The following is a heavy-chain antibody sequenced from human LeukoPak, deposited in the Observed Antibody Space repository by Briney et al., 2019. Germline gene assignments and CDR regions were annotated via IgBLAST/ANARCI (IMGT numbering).Heavy chain of an antibody. J-gene: IGHJ4*02. D-gene: IGHD3-10*01. V-gene: IGHV5-51*01. CDR3: ARLVADYFGSGSYTLDY. CDR1: GYTFSTSW. CDR2: INPGDSET. Sequence: GESLKISCQGSGYTFSTSWIGWVRQMPGKGLEWMGIINPGDSETRYSPSFQGQVTVSADKSIYSAFLQWSSLKASDTAIYYCARLVADYFGSGSYTLDYRGQGTLVTVSS.